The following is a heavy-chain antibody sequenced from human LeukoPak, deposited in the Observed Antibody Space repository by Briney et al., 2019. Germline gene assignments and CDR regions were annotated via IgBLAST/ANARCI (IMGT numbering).Heavy chain of an antibody. D-gene: IGHD2-15*01. CDR3: ARESAGLDCSGGSCYSGLAY. Sequence: SETLSLTCTVSGGSISSGDYYWSWLRQPPGTGLEWIGYIYYSGSTYYNPSLMSRVTISVDTSKNQFSLKLSSVTAADTAVYYCARESAGLDCSGGSCYSGLAYWGQGTLVTVSS. CDR1: GGSISSGDYY. CDR2: IYYSGST. V-gene: IGHV4-30-4*01. J-gene: IGHJ4*02.